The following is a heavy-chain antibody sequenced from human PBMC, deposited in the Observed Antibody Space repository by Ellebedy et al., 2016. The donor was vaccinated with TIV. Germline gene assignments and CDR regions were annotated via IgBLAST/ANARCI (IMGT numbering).Heavy chain of an antibody. V-gene: IGHV4-59*01. CDR3: ARERSTMVRGYFGMDV. CDR2: IYYSGST. D-gene: IGHD3-10*01. Sequence: PSETLSLTCTVSGGSISGDYWGWVRQPPGKGLEWIGYIYYSGSTTYNPSLKSRVPISVHTSKNQFSLKLKSVTAADTALYYCARERSTMVRGYFGMDVWGPGTTVTVAS. J-gene: IGHJ6*02. CDR1: GGSISGDY.